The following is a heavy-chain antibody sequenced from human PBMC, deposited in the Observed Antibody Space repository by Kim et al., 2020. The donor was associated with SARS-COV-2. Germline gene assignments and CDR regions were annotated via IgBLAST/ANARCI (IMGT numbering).Heavy chain of an antibody. CDR1: GYTFTSYA. J-gene: IGHJ6*03. CDR2: INAGNGNT. CDR3: ARAPTGIAAAYMDV. Sequence: ASVKVSCKASGYTFTSYAMHWVRQAPGQRLEWMGWINAGNGNTKYSQKFQGRVTITRDTSASTAYMELSSLRSEDTAVYYCARAPTGIAAAYMDVWGKGTTVTVSS. V-gene: IGHV1-3*01. D-gene: IGHD6-13*01.